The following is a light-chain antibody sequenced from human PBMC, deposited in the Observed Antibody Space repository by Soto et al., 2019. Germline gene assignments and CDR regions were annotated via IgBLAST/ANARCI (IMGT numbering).Light chain of an antibody. CDR2: LEGSGSY. CDR1: SGHSSYI. Sequence: QLVLTQPSSASASLGSSVKLTCTLSSGHSSYIIAWHQQQPGKAPRYLMKLEGSGSYNKGSGVPDRFSGSSSGADRYLTISNLQSEDEADYYCETWDSNTVVFGGGTKLTVL. J-gene: IGLJ2*01. V-gene: IGLV4-60*03. CDR3: ETWDSNTVV.